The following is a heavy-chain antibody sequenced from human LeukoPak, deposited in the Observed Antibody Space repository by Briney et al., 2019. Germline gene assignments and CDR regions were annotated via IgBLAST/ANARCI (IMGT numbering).Heavy chain of an antibody. CDR2: INQVERT. CDR3: ARGRATPSRLFFDYYFMDV. V-gene: IGHV4-34*01. D-gene: IGHD2-15*01. Sequence: SETLSPTCAVHGGSLTGYSWAWVRQSPGEGLEWIGEINQVERTIYSPSLESRVSIPLEASRNQFFLQLTSVAAADTAMYYCARGRATPSRLFFDYYFMDVWGPGTPVTVSS. J-gene: IGHJ6*03. CDR1: GGSLTGYS.